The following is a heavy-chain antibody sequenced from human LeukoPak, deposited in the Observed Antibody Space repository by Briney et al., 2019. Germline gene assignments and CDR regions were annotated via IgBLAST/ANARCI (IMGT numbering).Heavy chain of an antibody. CDR1: GFSFSSYA. V-gene: IGHV3-23*01. D-gene: IGHD5-12*01. Sequence: PGGSLRLSCAVSGFSFSSYAMSWVRQAPGKGLEWVSGISHSGGHTYYADSVKGRFTISRDNSKNTLYLQMNSLGAEDTAVYYCAKCGFPGYEKTFDYWGQGTLVTVSS. CDR2: ISHSGGHT. J-gene: IGHJ4*02. CDR3: AKCGFPGYEKTFDY.